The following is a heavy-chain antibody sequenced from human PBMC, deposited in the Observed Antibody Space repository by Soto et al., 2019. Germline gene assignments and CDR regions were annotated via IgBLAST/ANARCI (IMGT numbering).Heavy chain of an antibody. D-gene: IGHD6-19*01. CDR2: IYHSGST. J-gene: IGHJ4*02. CDR3: ARAGYSSGWYPRSFDY. CDR1: GGSISSSNR. Sequence: PETLSLTCAPSGGSISSSNRWSWVRQPPEKGLEWIGEIYHSGSTNYNPSLKSRVTISVDKSKNQFSLKLSSVTAADTAVYYCARAGYSSGWYPRSFDYWGQGTLVTVSS. V-gene: IGHV4-4*03.